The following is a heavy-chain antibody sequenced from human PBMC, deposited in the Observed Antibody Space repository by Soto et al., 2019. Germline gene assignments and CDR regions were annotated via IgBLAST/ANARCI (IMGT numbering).Heavy chain of an antibody. V-gene: IGHV3-74*01. J-gene: IGHJ4*02. CDR2: ISPAGSDV. Sequence: QVVESGGGLVPPGGSLRLSSAASGFPFTNYWMNWVRQTPGKGLMWVSRISPAGSDVGYADSVEGRFAVSRDNAKNTLYLQMHSLRAEDTAMYYCACWGHIVPVAPSDFDRWGQGTLVTVSS. D-gene: IGHD2-8*02. CDR3: ACWGHIVPVAPSDFDR. CDR1: GFPFTNYW.